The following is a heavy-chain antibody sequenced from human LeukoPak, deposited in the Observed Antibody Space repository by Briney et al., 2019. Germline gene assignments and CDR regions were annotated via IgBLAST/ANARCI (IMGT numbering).Heavy chain of an antibody. CDR2: ISGSGGNT. Sequence: GGSLRLSCAASGFTFSSHAMNWVRQAPGKGLEWVSVISGSGGNTYYADSVKGRFTISRDNSKNTLYLQMNSLRVDDTAVYYRAESSITYGSGNYDSRAFGYWGQGTLVTVSS. D-gene: IGHD3-10*01. CDR1: GFTFSSHA. J-gene: IGHJ4*02. CDR3: AESSITYGSGNYDSRAFGY. V-gene: IGHV3-23*01.